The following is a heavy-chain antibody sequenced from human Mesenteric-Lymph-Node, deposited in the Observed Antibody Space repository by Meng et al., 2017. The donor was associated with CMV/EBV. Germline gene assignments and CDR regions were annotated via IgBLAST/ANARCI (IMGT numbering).Heavy chain of an antibody. V-gene: IGHV4-61*01. Sequence: SETLSLTCSVSGGSVSSNTYYWSWLRQAPGKGLEWIGYIYYSGSTNYNPSLKSRVTISVDTSKNQFSLKLSSVTAADTAVYYCARDRNPEGYYYYGMDVWGQGTTVTVSS. J-gene: IGHJ6*02. D-gene: IGHD1-14*01. CDR1: GGSVSSNTYY. CDR2: IYYSGST. CDR3: ARDRNPEGYYYYGMDV.